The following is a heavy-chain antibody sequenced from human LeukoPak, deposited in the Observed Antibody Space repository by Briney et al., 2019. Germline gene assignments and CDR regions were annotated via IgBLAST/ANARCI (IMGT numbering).Heavy chain of an antibody. Sequence: GGSLRLSCAASGFTFSNYGMHWVRQAPGKGLEWVAIIWYDGSNKYYADSVKGRFTISRDNSKNTLYLQLNSLGAEDTAVYYCAAQPCSVGRCYLDYWGQGTLVTVSS. J-gene: IGHJ4*02. V-gene: IGHV3-30*02. CDR3: AAQPCSVGRCYLDY. D-gene: IGHD2-15*01. CDR1: GFTFSNYG. CDR2: IWYDGSNK.